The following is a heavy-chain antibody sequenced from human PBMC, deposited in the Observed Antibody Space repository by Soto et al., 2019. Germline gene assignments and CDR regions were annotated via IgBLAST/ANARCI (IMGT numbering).Heavy chain of an antibody. CDR2: VTANGGST. V-gene: IGHV3-23*01. D-gene: IGHD4-17*01. J-gene: IGHJ6*02. CDR1: GFTFSVYA. CDR3: ASLGVGDRENYYYYYGMDV. Sequence: GGSLRLSCAATGFTFSVYAMTWVRQAPGKGLEWVSAVTANGGSTYSADSVKGRFTISRDNSKNTLFLQMNSLRAEDTAVYYCASLGVGDRENYYYYYGMDVWGPGTTVTVYS.